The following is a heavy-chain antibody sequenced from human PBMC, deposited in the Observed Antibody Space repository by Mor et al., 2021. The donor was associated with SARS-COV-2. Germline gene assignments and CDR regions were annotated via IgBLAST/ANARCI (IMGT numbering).Heavy chain of an antibody. CDR2: ISSDGRNK. CDR3: SFFDH. J-gene: IGHJ4*02. CDR1: SRYG. Sequence: SRYGMHWVRQAPGKGLEWVAVISSDGRNKYYEDAVKGRFTISRDNSKNTLYLEMNSLRAEDTAVYYCSFFDHWGQGT. V-gene: IGHV3-30*03.